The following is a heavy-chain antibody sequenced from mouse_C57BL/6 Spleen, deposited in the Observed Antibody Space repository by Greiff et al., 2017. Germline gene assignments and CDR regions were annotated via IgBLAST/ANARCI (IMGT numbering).Heavy chain of an antibody. CDR1: GYTFTDYY. D-gene: IGHD2-5*01. V-gene: IGHV1-26*01. CDR2: INPNNGGT. J-gene: IGHJ4*01. Sequence: EVKLQQSGPELVKPGASVKISCKASGYTFTDYYMNWVKQSHGKSLEWIGDINPNNGGTSYNQKFKGKATLTVDKSSSTAYMELRSLTSEDSAVYYCATTCYSNYGDAMDYWGQGTSVTVSS. CDR3: ATTCYSNYGDAMDY.